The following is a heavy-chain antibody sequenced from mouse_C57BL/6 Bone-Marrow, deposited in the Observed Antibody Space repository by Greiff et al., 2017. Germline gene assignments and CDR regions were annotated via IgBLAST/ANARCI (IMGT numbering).Heavy chain of an antibody. CDR1: GYTFTSYW. J-gene: IGHJ3*01. D-gene: IGHD2-5*01. CDR2: IYPSDSDT. Sequence: QVQLQQPGAELVRPGSSVKLSCKASGYTFTSYWMQWVKQRPGQGLEWIGNIYPSDSDTHYNQKFKDKATLTVDKSSSTAYMQLSSLTSEDSAVFYCARTAYYSNSSWFAYWGQGTLVTVSA. CDR3: ARTAYYSNSSWFAY. V-gene: IGHV1-61*01.